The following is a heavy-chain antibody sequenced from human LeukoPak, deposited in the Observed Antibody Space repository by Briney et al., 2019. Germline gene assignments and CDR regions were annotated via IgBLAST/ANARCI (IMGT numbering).Heavy chain of an antibody. Sequence: SQTLSLTCTVSGGSISSGSYYWSWIRQPAGKGLEWIGRIYTSGSTNYNPSLKSRVTISVDTSKNQFSLKLSSVTAADTAVYYCARDAYGDYDSSYYCYYMDVWGKGTTVTVSS. CDR1: GGSISSGSYY. CDR3: ARDAYGDYDSSYYCYYMDV. J-gene: IGHJ6*03. CDR2: IYTSGST. V-gene: IGHV4-61*02. D-gene: IGHD4-17*01.